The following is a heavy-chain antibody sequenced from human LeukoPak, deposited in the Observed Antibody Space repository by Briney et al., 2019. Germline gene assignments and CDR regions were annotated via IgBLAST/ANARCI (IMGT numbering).Heavy chain of an antibody. J-gene: IGHJ6*02. D-gene: IGHD1-1*01. CDR3: AKDRSQEAIYKGALDV. V-gene: IGHV3-30-3*01. Sequence: GGSLRLSCVASGFTFSNHAMHWVRQAPGKGLEWVAIIASDGTKAYYADSVKGRFSISRDNSKNTVDLQMNALRTEDTAIYYCAKDRSQEAIYKGALDVWGQGTTVTVSS. CDR2: IASDGTKA. CDR1: GFTFSNHA.